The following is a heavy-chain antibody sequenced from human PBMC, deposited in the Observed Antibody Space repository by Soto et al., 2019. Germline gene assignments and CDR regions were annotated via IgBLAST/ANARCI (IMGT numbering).Heavy chain of an antibody. D-gene: IGHD3-3*01. Sequence: QLHLVQSGAVVKKPGASVTVSCSASGYPVTAYYMHWVRQAPGRGLEWMGGINPATGAAKYTQTYHGRVTMTRDTSTGTVFIELSGLTAEDTAVFYCARGGGVGVAGSAAFDMWGQGTLVTVSS. V-gene: IGHV1-2*02. CDR1: GYPVTAYY. CDR2: INPATGAA. J-gene: IGHJ3*02. CDR3: ARGGGVGVAGSAAFDM.